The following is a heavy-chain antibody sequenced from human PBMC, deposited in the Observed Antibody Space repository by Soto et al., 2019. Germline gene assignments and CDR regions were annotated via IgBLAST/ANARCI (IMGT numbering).Heavy chain of an antibody. D-gene: IGHD6-13*01. CDR1: GGSFSGYY. V-gene: IGHV4-34*01. CDR3: ARGYSSSWSQGIGSGWYRWFDP. CDR2: INHSGST. Sequence: PSETLSLTCAVYGGSFSGYYWSWIRQPPGKGLEWIGEINHSGSTNYNPSLKSRVTISVDTSKNQFSLKLSSVTAADTAVYYCARGYSSSWSQGIGSGWYRWFDPWGQGTLVTVSS. J-gene: IGHJ5*02.